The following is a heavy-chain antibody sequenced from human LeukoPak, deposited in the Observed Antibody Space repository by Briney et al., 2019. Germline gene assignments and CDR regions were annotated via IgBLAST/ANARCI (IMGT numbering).Heavy chain of an antibody. D-gene: IGHD4/OR15-4a*01. CDR3: VKDQGPDYKPLGSATHVY. J-gene: IGHJ4*02. CDR2: MSGSGDTV. Sequence: GGSLRLSCAASGFTFSISAMSWVRQTPGKGLEWVSSMSGSGDTVRYADSVKGRFTISRDTSLSTLFLQLSNLRVEDTALYYCVKDQGPDYKPLGSATHVYWGQGTLVAVSS. V-gene: IGHV3-23*01. CDR1: GFTFSISA.